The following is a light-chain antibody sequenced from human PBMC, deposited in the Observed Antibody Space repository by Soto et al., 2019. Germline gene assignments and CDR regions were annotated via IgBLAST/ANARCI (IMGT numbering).Light chain of an antibody. V-gene: IGLV1-47*01. CDR2: KND. J-gene: IGLJ3*02. Sequence: QSVVSQPPSASGTPGQRVTISCSGSSSNIGRNCVYWYQQFPGTAPKLLTFKNDQRPSGVPDRFSGSKSGTSASLAISGLRSEDEADYYCATWDASLSGWVFGGGTKLTVL. CDR1: SSNIGRNC. CDR3: ATWDASLSGWV.